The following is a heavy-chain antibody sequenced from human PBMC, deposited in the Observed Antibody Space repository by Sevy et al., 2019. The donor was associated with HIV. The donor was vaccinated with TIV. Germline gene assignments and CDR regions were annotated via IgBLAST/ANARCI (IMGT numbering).Heavy chain of an antibody. CDR2: IKQDGSQR. CDR3: ASQAPYFDN. J-gene: IGHJ4*02. CDR1: EFNFGIYW. D-gene: IGHD6-6*01. Sequence: GGSLGLSCAASEFNFGIYWMSWVRQAPGKGLEYVANIKQDGSQRYYVDSVRGRFTISRDNAENSLFLEMNSLRDEDTAVYYCASQAPYFDNWGPGTQVTVFS. V-gene: IGHV3-7*01.